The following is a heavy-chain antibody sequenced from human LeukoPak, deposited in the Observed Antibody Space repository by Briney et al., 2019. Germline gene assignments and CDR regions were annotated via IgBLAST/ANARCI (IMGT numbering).Heavy chain of an antibody. Sequence: GRSLRLSCAASGFTFGDYAMHWVRQSPAKGLEWVSGITWNSGSIGYADSVKGRFTISRDNAKNSLYLQMNSLRAEDTALYYCAKDISFDSSGNDYWGQGTLVTVSS. D-gene: IGHD3-22*01. CDR1: GFTFGDYA. CDR2: ITWNSGSI. V-gene: IGHV3-9*01. J-gene: IGHJ4*02. CDR3: AKDISFDSSGNDY.